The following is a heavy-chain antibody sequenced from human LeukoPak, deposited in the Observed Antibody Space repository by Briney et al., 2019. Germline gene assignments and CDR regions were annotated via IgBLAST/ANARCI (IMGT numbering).Heavy chain of an antibody. CDR1: GFTFDDYT. V-gene: IGHV3-43*01. D-gene: IGHD2-15*01. J-gene: IGHJ1*01. CDR2: ISWDGGST. Sequence: GGSLRLSCAASGFTFDDYTMHWVRQAPGKGLEWVSLISWDGGSTCYADSVKGRFTVSRDNAKNSLYLQMNSLRAEDTAVYYCASQRKDCSGGSCYYRGYFQHWGQGTLVTVSS. CDR3: ASQRKDCSGGSCYYRGYFQH.